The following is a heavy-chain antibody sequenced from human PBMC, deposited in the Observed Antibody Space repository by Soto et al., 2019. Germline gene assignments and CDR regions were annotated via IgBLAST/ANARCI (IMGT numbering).Heavy chain of an antibody. CDR3: ARGPSYSDYYFDH. D-gene: IGHD4-17*01. Sequence: GGSLRLSCAASGFTFSDYYMSWIRQAPGKGLEWVSYIGSSGSSTYYADSVKGRFTISRDNAKNSLYLQMNSLRAEDTAVYYCARGPSYSDYYFDHWGQGTLVTVSS. V-gene: IGHV3-11*01. CDR1: GFTFSDYY. J-gene: IGHJ4*02. CDR2: IGSSGSST.